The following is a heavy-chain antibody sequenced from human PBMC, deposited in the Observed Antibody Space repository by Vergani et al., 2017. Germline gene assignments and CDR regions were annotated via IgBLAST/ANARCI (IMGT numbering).Heavy chain of an antibody. D-gene: IGHD2-15*01. J-gene: IGHJ4*02. CDR2: IRSDESRR. Sequence: QVQLVESGGGVGQPGGSLRLSCAASGGTFNSYGMHWVRQAPGKGLEWVASIRSDESRRYYGDSMEGPFTISRDNSKNTLYLQMKSLRPEDTAVYYCAKEGGGYCSGGTCYPEYWGQGTLVIVSS. CDR1: GGTFNSYG. CDR3: AKEGGGYCSGGTCYPEY. V-gene: IGHV3-30*02.